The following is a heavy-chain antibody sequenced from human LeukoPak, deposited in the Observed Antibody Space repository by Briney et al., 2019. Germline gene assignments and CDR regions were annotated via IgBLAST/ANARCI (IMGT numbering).Heavy chain of an antibody. CDR1: GFTFSSYG. J-gene: IGHJ4*02. V-gene: IGHV3-33*01. CDR3: ARGFAARGDFDY. D-gene: IGHD3-10*01. Sequence: PGRSLRLSCAASGFTFSSYGMHWVRQAPGKGLEWVAVIWYDGSNKYYADSVKGRFTISRDNSKNTLYLQMNSLRAEDTAVYYCARGFAARGDFDYWGQGTLVTVSS. CDR2: IWYDGSNK.